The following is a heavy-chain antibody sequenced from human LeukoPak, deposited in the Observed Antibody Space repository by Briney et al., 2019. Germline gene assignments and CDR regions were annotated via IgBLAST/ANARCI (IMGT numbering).Heavy chain of an antibody. CDR2: INPSGGST. Sequence: ASVKVSCKASGYTFTSYYMHWVRQAPGQGLEWMGIINPSGGSTSYAQKFQGRVTMTRDTSTSTAYMELSSLRSEGTAVYYCARGANGYYFDYWGQGTLVTVSS. J-gene: IGHJ4*02. V-gene: IGHV1-46*01. CDR1: GYTFTSYY. CDR3: ARGANGYYFDY. D-gene: IGHD1-1*01.